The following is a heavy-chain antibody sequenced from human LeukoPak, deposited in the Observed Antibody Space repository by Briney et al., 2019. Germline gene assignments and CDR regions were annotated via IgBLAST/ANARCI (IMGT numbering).Heavy chain of an antibody. CDR1: GFTFSNAW. D-gene: IGHD3-9*01. CDR3: AKDSTADLTGSVEGGIDY. J-gene: IGHJ4*02. Sequence: PGGSLRLSCAASGFTFSNAWMSWVRQAPGKGLEWVSLISWDGGSTHYADSVKGRFTISRDNSKNSPYLQMNSLRTEDTALYYCAKDSTADLTGSVEGGIDYWGQGTLVTVSS. CDR2: ISWDGGST. V-gene: IGHV3-43*01.